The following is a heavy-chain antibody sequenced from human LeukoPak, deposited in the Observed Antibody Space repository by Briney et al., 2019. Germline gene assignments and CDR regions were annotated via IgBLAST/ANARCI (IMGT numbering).Heavy chain of an antibody. V-gene: IGHV3-48*03. CDR3: ASTVANDY. D-gene: IGHD4-23*01. Sequence: GGSLRLSCAASGFTFSDYEMNWVRQAPGKGLEWVSYISIGGSTIYYADSVKGRFTISRDNVKNSLYLQMNSLRADDTAVYYCASTVANDYWGQGTLVTVSS. CDR2: ISIGGSTI. J-gene: IGHJ4*02. CDR1: GFTFSDYE.